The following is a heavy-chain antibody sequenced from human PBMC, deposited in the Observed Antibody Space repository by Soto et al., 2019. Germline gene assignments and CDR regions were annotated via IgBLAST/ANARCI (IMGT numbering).Heavy chain of an antibody. V-gene: IGHV1-69*13. D-gene: IGHD6-13*01. J-gene: IGHJ6*02. CDR1: GGTFSNYA. Sequence: SVKVSCKASGGTFSNYAISWVRQAPGQGLEWMGGIIPIFGTANYAQKFQGRVTITADESTSTAYMELSSLRSEDTAVYYCARDRAQAAAGIMDVWGQGTTVTVSS. CDR3: ARDRAQAAAGIMDV. CDR2: IIPIFGTA.